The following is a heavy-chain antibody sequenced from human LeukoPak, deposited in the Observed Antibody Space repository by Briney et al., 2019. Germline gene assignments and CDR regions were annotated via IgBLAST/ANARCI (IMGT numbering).Heavy chain of an antibody. CDR1: GFTFSTYG. CDR2: LSGSGDRT. V-gene: IGHV3-23*01. J-gene: IGHJ4*02. Sequence: GGSLRLSCAASGFTFSTYGMSWVRQVPGKGLEWLSALSGSGDRTYYADSVKGRFTISRDNSKNTLYLQMNSLRAEDTAVYSCAKDRVGALLYFDSWGQGTLVTVS. CDR3: AKDRVGALLYFDS. D-gene: IGHD1-26*01.